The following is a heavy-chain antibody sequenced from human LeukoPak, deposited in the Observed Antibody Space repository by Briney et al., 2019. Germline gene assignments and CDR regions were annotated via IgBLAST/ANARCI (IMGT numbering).Heavy chain of an antibody. CDR1: GFTFSSYW. J-gene: IGHJ3*02. Sequence: GGSLRLSCAASGFTFSSYWMSWVRQAPGKGLEWVANIKQDGSEKYYVDSVKGRFTISRDNAKNSLYPQMNSLRAEDTAVYYCARAPYYYDSSGHYFDAFDIWGQGTMVTVSS. CDR3: ARAPYYYDSSGHYFDAFDI. CDR2: IKQDGSEK. D-gene: IGHD3-22*01. V-gene: IGHV3-7*01.